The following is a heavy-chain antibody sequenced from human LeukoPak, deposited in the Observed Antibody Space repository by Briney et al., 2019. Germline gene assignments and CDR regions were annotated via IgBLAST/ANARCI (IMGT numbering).Heavy chain of an antibody. Sequence: GGSLRLSCAASGVTFSRYTINWVRQAPGKGLEWVSSISSNGAYIYYADSMEGRFTISRDNAKNSLSLQMDSLRAEDTAIYYCAREGGRGSSNLDYFYYWGQGMLVTVSS. CDR1: GVTFSRYT. V-gene: IGHV3-21*01. CDR2: ISSNGAYI. CDR3: AREGGRGSSNLDYFYY. D-gene: IGHD2-15*01. J-gene: IGHJ4*02.